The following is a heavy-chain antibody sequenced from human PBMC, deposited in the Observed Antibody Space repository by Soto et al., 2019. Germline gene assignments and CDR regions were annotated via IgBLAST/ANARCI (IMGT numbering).Heavy chain of an antibody. CDR3: ARALTYYYDIDY. Sequence: GGFLRLSCAASGFTFSSYWMHWVRQAPGKGLVWVSRINSDGSRTTYADSVKGRFTISRDNAKNMLHLQMNSLRAEDTAVYYCARALTYYYDIDYWGQGTLVTVSS. CDR1: GFTFSSYW. D-gene: IGHD3-22*01. V-gene: IGHV3-74*01. CDR2: INSDGSRT. J-gene: IGHJ4*02.